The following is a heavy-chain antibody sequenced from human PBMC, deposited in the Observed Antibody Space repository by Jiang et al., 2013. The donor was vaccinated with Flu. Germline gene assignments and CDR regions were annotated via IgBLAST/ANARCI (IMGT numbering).Heavy chain of an antibody. V-gene: IGHV4-39*01. CDR2: IYYSGST. Sequence: GSGLVKPSETLSLTCTVSGGSISSSSYYWGWIRQPPGKGLEWIGSIYYSGSTYYNPSLKSRVTISVDTSKNQFSLKLSSVTAADTAVYYCARLCGGDCYTVWAFDIWGQGTMVTVSS. D-gene: IGHD2-21*02. J-gene: IGHJ3*02. CDR1: GGSISSSSYY. CDR3: ARLCGGDCYTVWAFDI.